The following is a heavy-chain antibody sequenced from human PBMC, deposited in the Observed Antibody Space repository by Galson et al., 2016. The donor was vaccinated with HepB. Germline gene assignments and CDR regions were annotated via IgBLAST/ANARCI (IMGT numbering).Heavy chain of an antibody. V-gene: IGHV3-30*18. CDR3: AKDWEGYCSGGSCYGGFF. CDR1: GFTFSTFG. CDR2: MSYDGSNK. J-gene: IGHJ4*02. Sequence: SLRLSCAASGFTFSTFGMHWVRQAPGKGLEWVAVMSYDGSNKYYADSVKGRFTISRDSSNNTLYLQMNSLRAEDTAVYYCAKDWEGYCSGGSCYGGFFWGQGTLVSVSS. D-gene: IGHD2-15*01.